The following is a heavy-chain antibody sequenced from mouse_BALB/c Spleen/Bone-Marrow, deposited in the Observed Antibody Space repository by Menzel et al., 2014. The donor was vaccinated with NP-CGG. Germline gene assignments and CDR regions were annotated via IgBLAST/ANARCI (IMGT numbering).Heavy chain of an antibody. V-gene: IGHV1-84*02. CDR2: IYPGSGNT. D-gene: IGHD2-10*01. CDR1: GYTFTDYY. Sequence: VVESGPELVRPGASVKISCKASGYTFTDYYLHWVKQKPGQGLEWIGWIYPGSGNTKYNEKFKGKATLTVGTSSSTAYRQLISRTSEGTAVYVGARSSYYVNYGGYWGLGTTLTGAS. J-gene: IGHJ2*01. CDR3: ARSSYYVNYGGY.